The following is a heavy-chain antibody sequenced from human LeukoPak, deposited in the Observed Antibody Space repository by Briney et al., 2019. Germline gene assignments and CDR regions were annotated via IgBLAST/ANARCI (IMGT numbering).Heavy chain of an antibody. Sequence: ASVTVSFKASGYTFTNYDINWVRQAPGQGLEWMEWINPNSGGTNYAQKFQGRVTMTRDTSISTAYMELSRLRSDDTAVYYCARGPAVAGTSYYYYYYYMDVWGKGTTVTVSS. CDR1: GYTFTNYD. D-gene: IGHD6-19*01. CDR3: ARGPAVAGTSYYYYYYYMDV. J-gene: IGHJ6*03. V-gene: IGHV1-2*02. CDR2: INPNSGGT.